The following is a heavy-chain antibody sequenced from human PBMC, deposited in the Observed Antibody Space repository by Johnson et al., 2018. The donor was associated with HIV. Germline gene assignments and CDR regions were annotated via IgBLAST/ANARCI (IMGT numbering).Heavy chain of an antibody. D-gene: IGHD7-27*01. V-gene: IGHV3-13*01. CDR3: AKERKLGGLYPAFDI. Sequence: VQLVESGGGLVQPGGSLRLSCAASGFTFSSYDMHWVRQATGKGLEWVSAIATAGDTYSPVSVKGRLTISRDNSKNTLYLQMNSLRAEDTAVYYCAKERKLGGLYPAFDIWGQGTMVTVSS. CDR1: GFTFSSYD. CDR2: IATAGDT. J-gene: IGHJ3*02.